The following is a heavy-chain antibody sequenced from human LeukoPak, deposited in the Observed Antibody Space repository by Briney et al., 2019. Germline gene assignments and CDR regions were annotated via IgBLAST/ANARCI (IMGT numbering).Heavy chain of an antibody. V-gene: IGHV3-48*03. D-gene: IGHD5-12*01. CDR1: GFTFSSYE. CDR3: ARDGATPHGMDV. CDR2: ISSSGSTI. Sequence: GGSLRLSCAASGFTFSSYEMNWVRQAPGKGLEWVSYISSSGSTIYYADSVKGRFTISRDNAKNSLYLQMNSLRAEDTAVYYCARDGATPHGMDVRGQGTTVTVSS. J-gene: IGHJ6*02.